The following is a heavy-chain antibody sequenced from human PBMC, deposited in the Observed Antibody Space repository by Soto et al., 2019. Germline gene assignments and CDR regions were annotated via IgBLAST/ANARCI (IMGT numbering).Heavy chain of an antibody. J-gene: IGHJ4*02. Sequence: GGSLRLSCAASGFTFSSYEMNWVRQAPGKGLEWVSYISSSGSTIYYADSVKGRFTISRDNAKNSLYLQMNSLRAEDTAVYYCARARLWADHWGQGTLVTVSS. D-gene: IGHD5-18*01. V-gene: IGHV3-48*03. CDR2: ISSSGSTI. CDR3: ARARLWADH. CDR1: GFTFSSYE.